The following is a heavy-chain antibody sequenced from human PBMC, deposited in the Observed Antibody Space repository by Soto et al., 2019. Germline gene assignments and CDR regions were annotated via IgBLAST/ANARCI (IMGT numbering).Heavy chain of an antibody. J-gene: IGHJ6*02. D-gene: IGHD2-21*02. V-gene: IGHV4-30-4*01. Sequence: QVQLQESGPGLVRPSQTLSLTCTVSGGSISFDHYHWTWIRQPAGKGLEWIGYIHYSGSVYYNPSLTRRVSMSVDTSKNLFSLKLSSVTAAYTAVYFCVREDDGGDRDYYGLDVWGQGTTVTVSS. CDR3: VREDDGGDRDYYGLDV. CDR2: IHYSGSV. CDR1: GGSISFDHYH.